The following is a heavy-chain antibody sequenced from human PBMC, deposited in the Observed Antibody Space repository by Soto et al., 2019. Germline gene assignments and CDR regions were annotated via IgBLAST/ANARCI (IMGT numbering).Heavy chain of an antibody. CDR1: GGSISSYY. D-gene: IGHD5-12*01. Sequence: SETLSLTCTVSGGSISSYYWSWIRQPPGKGLEWIGYIYYSGSTNYNPSLKSRVTISVDTSKNQFSLKLSSVTAADTAVYYCARESLIESGYDQNYFDYWGQGTLVTVSS. J-gene: IGHJ4*02. CDR2: IYYSGST. V-gene: IGHV4-59*01. CDR3: ARESLIESGYDQNYFDY.